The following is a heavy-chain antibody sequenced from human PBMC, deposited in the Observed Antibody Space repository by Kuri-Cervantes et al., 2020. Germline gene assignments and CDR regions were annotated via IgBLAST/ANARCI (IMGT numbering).Heavy chain of an antibody. CDR2: NHHRGYI. Sequence: SETLSLTCAFYGGSFSDYYWIWIRQAPGKGLEWIGENHHRGYINYNPSLKSRVTISIDSSKNQFSLRLTSVTAADTAVYYCARGDTVPAARGQKRIDPWGLRTLVTVSS. D-gene: IGHD2-2*01. J-gene: IGHJ5*02. CDR1: GGSFSDYY. CDR3: ARGDTVPAARGQKRIDP. V-gene: IGHV4-34*01.